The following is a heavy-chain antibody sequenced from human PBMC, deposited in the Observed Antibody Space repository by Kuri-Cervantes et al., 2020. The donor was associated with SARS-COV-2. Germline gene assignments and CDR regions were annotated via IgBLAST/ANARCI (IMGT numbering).Heavy chain of an antibody. V-gene: IGHV1-69*06. J-gene: IGHJ6*02. CDR1: GGTFSSYA. D-gene: IGHD2-2*01. Sequence: SVKVSCKASGGTFSSYAISWVRQAPGQGLEWMGGIIPIFGAANYAQKFQGRVTITADKSTSTAYMELSSLRSEDTAVYYCARHQVGDCSSTSCFSRAGYYGMDAWGQGTTVTVSS. CDR3: ARHQVGDCSSTSCFSRAGYYGMDA. CDR2: IIPIFGAA.